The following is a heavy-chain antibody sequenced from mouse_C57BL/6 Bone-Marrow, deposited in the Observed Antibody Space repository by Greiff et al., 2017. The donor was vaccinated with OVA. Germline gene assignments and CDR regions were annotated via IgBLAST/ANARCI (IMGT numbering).Heavy chain of an antibody. CDR3: ARYRRYSNYRYFDV. J-gene: IGHJ1*03. CDR1: GFTFTDYY. V-gene: IGHV7-3*01. CDR2: IRNKANGYTT. Sequence: EVMLVESGGGLVQPGGSLSLSCAASGFTFTDYYMSWVRQPPGKALEWLGFIRNKANGYTTEYSASVKGRFTISRDNSQSILYLQMNALRAEDSATYYGARYRRYSNYRYFDVWGTGTTVTVSS. D-gene: IGHD2-5*01.